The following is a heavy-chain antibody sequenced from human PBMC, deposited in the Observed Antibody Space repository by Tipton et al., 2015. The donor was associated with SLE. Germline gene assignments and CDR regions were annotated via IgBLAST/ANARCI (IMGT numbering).Heavy chain of an antibody. CDR1: GYTFTSYG. CDR2: INPTGGDT. J-gene: IGHJ4*02. D-gene: IGHD1-26*01. V-gene: IGHV1-46*01. Sequence: QSGAEVKKPGASVKVSCKASGYTFTSYGISWVRQAPGQGLEWMGIINPTGGDTSYAQKFQGRLTMTRDTSTNTLYMELNSLRSDDTVIYYCARTSGARPFDHWGQGALVTVSS. CDR3: ARTSGARPFDH.